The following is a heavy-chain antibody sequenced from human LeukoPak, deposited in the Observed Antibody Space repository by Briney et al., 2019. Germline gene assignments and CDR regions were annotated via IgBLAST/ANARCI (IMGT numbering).Heavy chain of an antibody. CDR3: ARAPPLDY. V-gene: IGHV3-21*01. CDR2: INSVSSYI. J-gene: IGHJ4*02. CDR1: GFTFSSYS. Sequence: GGSLRLSCAASGFTFSSYSMNWVRQAPGKGLEWISSINSVSSYIYYADSVKGRFTISRDNAKNSLYLQMNSLRAEDTAVYYCARAPPLDYWGQGTLVTVSS.